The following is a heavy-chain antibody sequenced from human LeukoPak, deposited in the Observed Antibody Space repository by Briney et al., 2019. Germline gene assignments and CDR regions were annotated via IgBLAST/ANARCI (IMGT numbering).Heavy chain of an antibody. V-gene: IGHV3-15*01. Sequence: GGSLRLSCAASGFTFTNAWMSWVRQAPGKGLEWVGRIKRKSDGGATDYAAPVKGRFTISRDDSKNTLYLQMNSLKTEDTALYYCTKEDYGNYVSPHWGQGTLVTVSS. CDR2: IKRKSDGGAT. J-gene: IGHJ4*02. D-gene: IGHD4-11*01. CDR1: GFTFTNAW. CDR3: TKEDYGNYVSPH.